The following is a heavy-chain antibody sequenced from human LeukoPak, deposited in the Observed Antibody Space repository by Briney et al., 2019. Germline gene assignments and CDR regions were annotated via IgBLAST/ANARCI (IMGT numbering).Heavy chain of an antibody. Sequence: GGSLRLSCAASGFTFSSYSMNWARQAPGKGLEWVSSISSSSSYIYYADSVKGRFTISRDNAKNSLYLQMSSLKPEDTAVYYCSSLGLAVAPNWVDPWGQGTLVTVSS. CDR1: GFTFSSYS. CDR3: SSLGLAVAPNWVDP. V-gene: IGHV3-21*01. J-gene: IGHJ5*02. D-gene: IGHD6-19*01. CDR2: ISSSSSYI.